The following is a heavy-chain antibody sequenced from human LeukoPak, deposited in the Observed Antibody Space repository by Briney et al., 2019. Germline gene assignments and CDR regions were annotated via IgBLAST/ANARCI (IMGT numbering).Heavy chain of an antibody. CDR3: ARRITMVRGVANYYYYMDV. CDR1: GGSFSGYY. CDR2: INHSGST. J-gene: IGHJ6*03. D-gene: IGHD3-10*01. Sequence: PSETLSLTCAVYGGSFSGYYWSWIRQPPGKGLEWIGEINHSGSTNYNPSLKSRVTMSVDTSKNQFSLKLSSVTAADTAVYYCARRITMVRGVANYYYYMDVWGKGTTVTISS. V-gene: IGHV4-34*01.